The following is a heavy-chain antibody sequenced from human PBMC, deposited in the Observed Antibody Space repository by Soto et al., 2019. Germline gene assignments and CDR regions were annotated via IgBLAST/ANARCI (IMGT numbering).Heavy chain of an antibody. CDR2: IIPILGIA. CDR1: GGTFSSYT. CDR3: ATQKITGTPSGY. D-gene: IGHD1-20*01. J-gene: IGHJ4*02. Sequence: QVQLVQSGAEVKKPGSSVKVSCKASGGTFSSYTISWVRQAPGQGLEWMGRIIPILGIANYAQKFQGRVTITADKSTSTAYMELSSLRSEDTAVYSCATQKITGTPSGYWGQGTLVTVSS. V-gene: IGHV1-69*02.